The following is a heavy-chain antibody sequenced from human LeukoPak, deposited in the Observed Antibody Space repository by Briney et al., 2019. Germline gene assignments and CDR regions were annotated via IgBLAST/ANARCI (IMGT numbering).Heavy chain of an antibody. CDR3: ARDWLDYPKIFDY. D-gene: IGHD6-19*01. CDR2: INHSGST. V-gene: IGHV4-34*01. J-gene: IGHJ4*02. CDR1: GGSFSGYY. Sequence: SETLSLTCAVYGGSFSGYYWSWIRQPPGKGLEWIGEINHSGSTNYNPSLKSRVTISVDTSKNQFSLKLSSVTAADTAVYYCARDWLDYPKIFDYWGQGTLVTVSS.